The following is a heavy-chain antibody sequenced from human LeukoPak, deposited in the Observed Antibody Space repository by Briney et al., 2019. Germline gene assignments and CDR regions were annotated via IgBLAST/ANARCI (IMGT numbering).Heavy chain of an antibody. CDR1: GFTFSSYS. CDR3: ARDLVGATNYYYYGMDV. J-gene: IGHJ6*02. Sequence: GGSLRLSCAASGFTFSSYSMNWVRQAPGKGLEWVSSISSSSSYIYYADSVKGRFTISRDNAKNSLYLQMNSLRAEDTAVYYCARDLVGATNYYYYGMDVWGQGTTVTVSS. D-gene: IGHD1-26*01. CDR2: ISSSSSYI. V-gene: IGHV3-21*01.